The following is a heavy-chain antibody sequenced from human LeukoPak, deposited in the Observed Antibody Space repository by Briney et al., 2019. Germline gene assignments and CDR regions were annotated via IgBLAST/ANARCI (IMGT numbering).Heavy chain of an antibody. Sequence: VGSLRLSCAASGFTFSSYWMSWVRQAPGKGLEWAAYIKQDGSEKYYVDSVKGRFTISRDNAKNSLYLQMNSLRAEDTAVYYCARDLRGYYYDSSGFTDCRGQGTLVTVSS. CDR2: IKQDGSEK. V-gene: IGHV3-7*01. CDR3: ARDLRGYYYDSSGFTDC. CDR1: GFTFSSYW. D-gene: IGHD3-22*01. J-gene: IGHJ4*02.